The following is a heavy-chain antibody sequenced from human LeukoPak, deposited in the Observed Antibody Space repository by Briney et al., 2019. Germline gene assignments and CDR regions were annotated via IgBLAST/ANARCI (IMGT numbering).Heavy chain of an antibody. CDR1: GFTFNHYA. CDR3: ARPLLSYDTTGYPDY. V-gene: IGHV3-23*01. D-gene: IGHD3-10*01. CDR2: INHHGHT. Sequence: GVSLRLSCAASGFTFNHYAMSWVRQAPGKGLEWVSGINHHGHTFYADSVKDRFTISRDNSEDTLYLQMNSLRAEDTAVYYCARPLLSYDTTGYPDYWGQGTLVTVSS. J-gene: IGHJ4*02.